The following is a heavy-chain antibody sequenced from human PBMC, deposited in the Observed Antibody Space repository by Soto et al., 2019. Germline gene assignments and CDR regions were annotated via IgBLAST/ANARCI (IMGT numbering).Heavy chain of an antibody. Sequence: GGSLRLSCAASGFTFSNSEMFWVRQAPGKGLEWVSKINYSGSNIYYSKSVKGRFTISRDNAKNSLSLQMNSLTDEDTAIYYCASEALCGADCYFFEYWGPGTLVTVSS. V-gene: IGHV3-48*03. D-gene: IGHD2-21*02. J-gene: IGHJ4*02. CDR3: ASEALCGADCYFFEY. CDR1: GFTFSNSE. CDR2: INYSGSNI.